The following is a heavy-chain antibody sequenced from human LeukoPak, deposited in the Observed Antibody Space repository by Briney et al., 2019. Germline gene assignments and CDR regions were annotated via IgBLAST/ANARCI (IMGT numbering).Heavy chain of an antibody. V-gene: IGHV3-23*01. Sequence: GGSLRLSCAASGFTFSSYAMSWGRQAPQKGLEVVATIIGRCGGTYYADSVRGRVTISRDDSENTLYLQINSLRAEDKAVYYCAKDLHYYVAMDVWGQGTAVTVSS. D-gene: IGHD3-10*02. CDR1: GFTFSSYA. CDR2: IIGRCGGT. J-gene: IGHJ6*01. CDR3: AKDLHYYVAMDV.